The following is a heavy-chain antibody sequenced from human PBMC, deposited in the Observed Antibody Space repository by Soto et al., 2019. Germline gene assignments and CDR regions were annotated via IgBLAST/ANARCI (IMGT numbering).Heavy chain of an antibody. Sequence: QLQVQESGPGHVKPSQTLSLTYTVSGGSITSHHYYWGWVRQPPGKGLEWIGSIYSGGNTYYNPSLRSRLTIFVDTAKNLISLKLSSVTAADSAIYYCGSGPSTTWIDNWGLGTQVSVSS. D-gene: IGHD2-2*01. V-gene: IGHV4-39*01. CDR1: GGSITSHHYY. J-gene: IGHJ4*02. CDR3: GSGPSTTWIDN. CDR2: IYSGGNT.